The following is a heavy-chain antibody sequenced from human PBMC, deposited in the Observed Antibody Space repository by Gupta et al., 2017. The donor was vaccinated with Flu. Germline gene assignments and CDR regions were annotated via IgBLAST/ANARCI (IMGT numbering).Heavy chain of an antibody. CDR2: INPNSGGT. D-gene: IGHD3-3*01. V-gene: IGHV1-2*04. J-gene: IGHJ5*02. CDR1: GYTLPGYY. Sequence: QVQLVQSGAAVKKPGASVKVSCQASGYTLPGYYIQWVRQASGQGLEWMGWINPNSGGTNYAQRFHDWVTLTRDTSISTAYMELSRLRSDDTAIYYCARSGIFGVITRQNWFDPWGQGTLVTVSS. CDR3: ARSGIFGVITRQNWFDP.